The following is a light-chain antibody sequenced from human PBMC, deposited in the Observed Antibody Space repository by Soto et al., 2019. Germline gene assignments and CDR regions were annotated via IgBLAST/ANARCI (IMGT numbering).Light chain of an antibody. CDR3: QRYDGY. CDR1: QTISTW. CDR2: DAS. J-gene: IGKJ2*01. V-gene: IGKV1-5*01. Sequence: DFQMTQSPSILSASVGDRVTITCRASQTISTWLAWYQQKPGKAPKVLIYDASTLGSGVPSRFSGSGSGTEFTLAISSLQPDDSATHYCQRYDGYFGQGTKLEI.